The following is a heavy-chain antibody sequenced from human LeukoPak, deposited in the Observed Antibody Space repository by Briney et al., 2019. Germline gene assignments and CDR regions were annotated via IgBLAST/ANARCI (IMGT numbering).Heavy chain of an antibody. CDR3: ARANWNTKYNWFDP. CDR2: INHSGST. V-gene: IGHV4-34*01. D-gene: IGHD1-1*01. CDR1: GGSFSGYY. J-gene: IGHJ5*02. Sequence: PSETLSLTCAVYGGSFSGYYWSWIRQPPGKGLEWIGEINHSGSTNYNPSLKSRVTISVDTSKTQFSLKLSSVTAADTAVYYCARANWNTKYNWFDPWGQGTLVTVSS.